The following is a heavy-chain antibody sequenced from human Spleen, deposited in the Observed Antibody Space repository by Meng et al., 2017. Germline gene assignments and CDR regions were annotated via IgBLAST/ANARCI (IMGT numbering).Heavy chain of an antibody. J-gene: IGHJ4*02. Sequence: GGSLRLSCTSSGFIFPDYAISWFRQAPGKGLEWVGFIRTKGYGGTTEYAASVKGRFTISRDDSKGIAYLQMNSLKTEDTAVYFCTRDSLEQWLVHRLFDYWGQGTPVTVSS. CDR2: IRTKGYGGTT. CDR3: TRDSLEQWLVHRLFDY. V-gene: IGHV3-49*03. D-gene: IGHD6-19*01. CDR1: GFIFPDYA.